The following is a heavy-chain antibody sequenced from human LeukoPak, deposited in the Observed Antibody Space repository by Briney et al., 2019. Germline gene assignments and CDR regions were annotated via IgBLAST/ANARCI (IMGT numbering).Heavy chain of an antibody. CDR2: VNYSGST. CDR3: ARDSGGFTYGEYYFDY. V-gene: IGHV4-61*01. Sequence: SQTLSLTCTVSGGSVSNDNHCWSWIRQPPGKGLEWIGYVNYSGSTKYNPSLKSRVSISADTSRSQVSLKLSSVTAADTAVYYCARDSGGFTYGEYYFDYWGQGSLVTVSS. D-gene: IGHD2-15*01. J-gene: IGHJ4*02. CDR1: GGSVSNDNHC.